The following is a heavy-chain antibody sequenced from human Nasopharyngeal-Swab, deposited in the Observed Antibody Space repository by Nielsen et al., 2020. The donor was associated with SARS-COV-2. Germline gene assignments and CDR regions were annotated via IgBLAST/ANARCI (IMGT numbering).Heavy chain of an antibody. CDR3: ARVGYSNYGEGFDY. CDR1: GGSFSGYY. CDR2: INHSGST. V-gene: IGHV4-34*01. J-gene: IGHJ4*02. D-gene: IGHD4-11*01. Sequence: SETLSLTCAVYGGSFSGYYWSWIRQPPGKGLEWIGEINHSGSTNYNPSLKSRVPISVYTSKNQFSLKLSSVTAADTAAYYCARVGYSNYGEGFDYWGQGTLVTVSS.